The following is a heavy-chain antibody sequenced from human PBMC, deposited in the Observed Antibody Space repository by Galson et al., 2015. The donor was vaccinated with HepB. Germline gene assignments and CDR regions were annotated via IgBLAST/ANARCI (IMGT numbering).Heavy chain of an antibody. V-gene: IGHV1-18*01. CDR3: ARGALVGVVGGMQNNWFGP. Sequence: SVKVSCKASGFRFCTYSITWVRQAPGQGLEWMGWISPYNRDTEYVRKFQGRVSMTTDTLTSTAYVELRSLRSDDTAVYYCARGALVGVVGGMQNNWFGPWGQGTLVTVSS. J-gene: IGHJ5*02. CDR2: ISPYNRDT. D-gene: IGHD2-15*01. CDR1: GFRFCTYS.